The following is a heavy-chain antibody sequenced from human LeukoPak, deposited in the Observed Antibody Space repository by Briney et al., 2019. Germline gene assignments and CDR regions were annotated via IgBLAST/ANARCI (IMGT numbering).Heavy chain of an antibody. CDR2: IWYDGSNK. Sequence: GGSLRLSCAPSGFTFSSYGMHWVRQAPGKGLEWVAVIWYDGSNKYYADSVKGRFTISRDNSKNTLYLQMNSLRAEDTAVYYCAKDGDYVWGSYRYMYYFDYWGQGTLVTVSS. D-gene: IGHD3-16*02. CDR1: GFTFSSYG. J-gene: IGHJ4*02. V-gene: IGHV3-33*06. CDR3: AKDGDYVWGSYRYMYYFDY.